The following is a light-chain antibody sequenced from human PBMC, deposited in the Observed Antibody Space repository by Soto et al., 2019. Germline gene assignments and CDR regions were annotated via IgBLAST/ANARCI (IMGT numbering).Light chain of an antibody. CDR3: QPYGNSFT. J-gene: IGKJ2*01. CDR1: HSIISTY. CDR2: GSS. Sequence: EIVLTQSPATLSVSPGETATLSCRASHSIISTYLAWFQLKPGLAPRLLIYGSSNRATGIPDRFSGSGSGKDFPLTISRMEPEDFAGYYFQPYGNSFTFCQGTKLEVK. V-gene: IGKV3-20*01.